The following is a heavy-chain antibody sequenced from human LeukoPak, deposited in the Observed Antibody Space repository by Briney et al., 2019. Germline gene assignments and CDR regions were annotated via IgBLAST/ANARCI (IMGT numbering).Heavy chain of an antibody. CDR2: ISAYNGNT. CDR1: GYTFTSHG. J-gene: IGHJ4*02. V-gene: IGHV1-18*01. D-gene: IGHD2-21*01. Sequence: ASVKVSCKASGYTFTSHGISWVRQAPGQGLEWMGWISAYNGNTNYAHKLQGRVTMTTDTSTSTAYMELRSLRSGDTAVYYCARVAVVPAPFDYWGQGTLVTVSS. CDR3: ARVAVVPAPFDY.